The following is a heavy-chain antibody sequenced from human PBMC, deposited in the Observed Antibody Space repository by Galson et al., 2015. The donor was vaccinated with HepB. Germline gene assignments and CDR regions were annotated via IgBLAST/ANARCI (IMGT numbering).Heavy chain of an antibody. CDR2: ISSSSSYI. Sequence: SLRVSCAASGFTFSSYSMNWVRQAPGKGLEWVSSISSSSSYIYYADSVKGRFTISRDNAKNSLYLQMNSLRAEDTAVYYCARDLGWHDIVASYGMDVWGQGTTVTVSS. D-gene: IGHD5-12*01. J-gene: IGHJ6*02. CDR3: ARDLGWHDIVASYGMDV. V-gene: IGHV3-21*01. CDR1: GFTFSSYS.